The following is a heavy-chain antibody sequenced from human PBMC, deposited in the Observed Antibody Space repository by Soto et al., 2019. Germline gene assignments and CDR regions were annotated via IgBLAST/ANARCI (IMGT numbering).Heavy chain of an antibody. CDR1: GFTFSSYA. J-gene: IGHJ4*02. CDR2: ISYDGSNK. V-gene: IGHV3-30-3*01. Sequence: PGGSLRLSCAASGFTFSSYAMHWVRQAPGKGLEWVAVISYDGSNKYYADSVKGRFTISRDNSKNTLYLQMNSLRAEDTAVYYCARDLGNCGGDCYAFDYWGQGT. CDR3: ARDLGNCGGDCYAFDY. D-gene: IGHD2-21*02.